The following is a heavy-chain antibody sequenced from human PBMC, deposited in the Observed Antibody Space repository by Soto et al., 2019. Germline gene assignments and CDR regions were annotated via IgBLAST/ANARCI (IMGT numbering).Heavy chain of an antibody. V-gene: IGHV1-2*04. CDR1: GYTFTGYY. Sequence: ASVKVSCKASGYTFTGYYMHWVRQAPGQGLEWMGWFDPNNGGTNYAQKFQGWVTMTEDTSTDTAYMELSRLRSDDTAVYYCATDHTVVPAASGAFDIWGQGTMVTVSS. J-gene: IGHJ3*02. CDR2: FDPNNGGT. D-gene: IGHD2-2*01. CDR3: ATDHTVVPAASGAFDI.